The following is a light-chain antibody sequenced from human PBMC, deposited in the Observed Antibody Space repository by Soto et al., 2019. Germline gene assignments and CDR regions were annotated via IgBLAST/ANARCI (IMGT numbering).Light chain of an antibody. CDR3: GAWDNNLSSGA. J-gene: IGLJ2*01. V-gene: IGLV1-51*01. CDR2: DND. CDR1: NSNIGSED. Sequence: QSVLTQPPSVSAAPGQKVTISCSGSNSNIGSEDVSWYQQVPGTAPKLVIYDNDKRPSGTTDRFSASKSGTSATLDITGLQTGDEADYYCGAWDNNLSSGAVGGGTKLTVL.